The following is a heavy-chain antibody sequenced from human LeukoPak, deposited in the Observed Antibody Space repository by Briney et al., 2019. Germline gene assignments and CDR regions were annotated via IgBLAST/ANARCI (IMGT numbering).Heavy chain of an antibody. CDR2: ISWDSKNI. J-gene: IGHJ6*02. Sequence: GGSLRLSCAASGFTFDDYAMLWVRQAPGKGLEWVSGISWDSKNIGYAASVKGRFTISRDNAKNSLYLQMNSLRGEDTASYYCAKGNRDSSGFYYYYGLDVWGQGTTVTVSS. V-gene: IGHV3-9*01. CDR3: AKGNRDSSGFYYYYGLDV. CDR1: GFTFDDYA. D-gene: IGHD3-22*01.